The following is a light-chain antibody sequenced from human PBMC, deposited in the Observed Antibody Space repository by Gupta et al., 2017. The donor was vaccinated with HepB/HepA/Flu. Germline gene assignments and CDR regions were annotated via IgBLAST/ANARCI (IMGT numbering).Light chain of an antibody. CDR1: SSNIRAGYD. CDR3: QSYDSSLSGSV. CDR2: GNS. V-gene: IGLV1-40*01. Sequence: QSVLTQPPSVSGAPGQRVTISCTGSSSNIRAGYDVHWYQQLPGTAPNLLIYGNSNRPSGVPDRFSGSKSGTSASLAITGLQADDEADYYCQSYDSSLSGSVFGGGTKLTVL. J-gene: IGLJ2*01.